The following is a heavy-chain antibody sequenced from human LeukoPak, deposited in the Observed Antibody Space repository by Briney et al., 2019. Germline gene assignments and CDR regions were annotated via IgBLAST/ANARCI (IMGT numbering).Heavy chain of an antibody. CDR1: GFTFSSYA. CDR2: ISGSGGSA. Sequence: TGGSLRLSCAASGFTFSSYATNWVRQAPGKGLEWVSLISGSGGSAYYADSVKGRFTVSRDNSKNTLYLQMNSLRAEDTAVYYCAKSNLKYFDSWGQGTLVTVSS. V-gene: IGHV3-23*01. J-gene: IGHJ4*02. CDR3: AKSNLKYFDS.